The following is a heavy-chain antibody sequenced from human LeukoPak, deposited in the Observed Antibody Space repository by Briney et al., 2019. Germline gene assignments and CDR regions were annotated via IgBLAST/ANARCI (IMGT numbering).Heavy chain of an antibody. CDR1: GFTFSSYE. D-gene: IGHD6-19*01. Sequence: GGSLRLSCAASGFTFSSYEMNWVRQAPGKGLEWVSGINWNSGSIDYAGSVKGRFTISRDNAMNSLYLQMNTLRPEDTALYYCAKGTQRGNSGWGYFFDQWGQGTLVTVSS. V-gene: IGHV3-9*01. J-gene: IGHJ4*02. CDR2: INWNSGSI. CDR3: AKGTQRGNSGWGYFFDQ.